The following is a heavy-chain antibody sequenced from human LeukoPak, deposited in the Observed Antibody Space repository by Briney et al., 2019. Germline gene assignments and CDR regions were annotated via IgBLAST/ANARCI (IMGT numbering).Heavy chain of an antibody. CDR2: ISSSGTNT. CDR1: GFTFSSYG. D-gene: IGHD6-13*01. J-gene: IGHJ4*02. Sequence: GGSLRLSCAASGFTFSSYGMNWVRQTPGKRLEWVSSISSSGTNTYYADSVKGRFTISRDNAKNSLYMQVNSLRAEDTAVYYCARGGYSSSWYHDSWGQGTLVTVSS. CDR3: ARGGYSSSWYHDS. V-gene: IGHV3-21*01.